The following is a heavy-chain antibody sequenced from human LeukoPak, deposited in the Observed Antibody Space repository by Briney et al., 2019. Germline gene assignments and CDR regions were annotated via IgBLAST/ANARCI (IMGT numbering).Heavy chain of an antibody. CDR3: ARVRGDFETD. V-gene: IGHV4-59*01. D-gene: IGHD3-16*01. J-gene: IGHJ1*01. CDR2: RYYSGST. CDR1: GGSISSYY. Sequence: SETLSLTCSVSGGSISSYYWTWIRQPPGKGLEWIGYRYYSGSTTYNPSLKSRVTISVDTSKSQFSLKLISVTAADTAVYYCARVRGDFETDWGQGTLVTVSS.